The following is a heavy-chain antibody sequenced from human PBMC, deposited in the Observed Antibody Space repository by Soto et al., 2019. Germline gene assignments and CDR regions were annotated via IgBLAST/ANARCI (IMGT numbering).Heavy chain of an antibody. CDR2: VYDRGST. D-gene: IGHD3-10*01. V-gene: IGHV4-30-4*01. J-gene: IGHJ6*01. Sequence: QVQLQESGAGLVKPSQTLSLTCTVSGGSISSGDCYWSWIRQHTAKALERIGYVYDRGSTYYNPSLKSRVTISVNTAKNRFTRKLSSVTAADSAVYYCARAIITIVRGEKAGTDVW. CDR3: ARAIITIVRGEKAGTDV. CDR1: GGSISSGDCY.